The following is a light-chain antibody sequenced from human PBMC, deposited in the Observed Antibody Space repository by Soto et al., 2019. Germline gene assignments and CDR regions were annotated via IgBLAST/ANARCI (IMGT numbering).Light chain of an antibody. CDR2: SNN. J-gene: IGLJ2*01. Sequence: QSVLTQPPSASGTPGQRVTISCSGSSSNIGSNVVNWYQHLPGTAPELLIYSNNQRPSGVPDRFSGSKSGTSASLAISGLQSEDEADYYCAAWDDSLHGVVFGGATKVTVL. CDR1: SSNIGSNV. CDR3: AAWDDSLHGVV. V-gene: IGLV1-44*01.